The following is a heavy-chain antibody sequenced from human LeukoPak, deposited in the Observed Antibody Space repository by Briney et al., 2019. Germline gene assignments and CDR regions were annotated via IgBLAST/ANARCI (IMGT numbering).Heavy chain of an antibody. CDR1: GFTFSSYW. V-gene: IGHV3-74*01. D-gene: IGHD3-22*01. CDR2: INSDGSST. CDR3: ARGAVVVSLHDY. Sequence: GGSLRLSCAASGFTFSSYWMHWVRQAPGKGLVWVSRINSDGSSTSYADSVKGRFTISGDNAKNTLYLQMNSLRAEDTAVYYCARGAVVVSLHDYWGQGTLVTVSS. J-gene: IGHJ4*02.